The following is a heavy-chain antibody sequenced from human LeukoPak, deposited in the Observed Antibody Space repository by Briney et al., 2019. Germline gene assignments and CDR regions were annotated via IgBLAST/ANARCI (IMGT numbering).Heavy chain of an antibody. D-gene: IGHD4-17*01. J-gene: IGHJ4*02. V-gene: IGHV5-51*01. CDR3: ARSTSTVTDY. CDR1: GYSFTSYW. Sequence: GEALKTSSWSFGYSFTSYWIGWGRQMPGKGLEWMGVIYPDDSDTRYSPSFQGQVTISADKSISTAYLQGSSLKASDTAMYYCARSTSTVTDYWGQGTLVTVSS. CDR2: IYPDDSDT.